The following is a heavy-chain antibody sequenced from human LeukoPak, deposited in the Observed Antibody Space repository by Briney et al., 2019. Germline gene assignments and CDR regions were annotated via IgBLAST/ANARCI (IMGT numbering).Heavy chain of an antibody. CDR1: GGSISSYY. D-gene: IGHD6-13*01. J-gene: IGHJ6*02. CDR2: IYYSGST. V-gene: IGHV4-59*01. CDR3: ARDPGYSSSWYPYYYYGIDV. Sequence: PSETLSLTCTVSGGSISSYYWSWIRQPPGKGLEWIGYIYYSGSTNYNPSLKSRVTISVDTSKNQFSLKLSSVTAADTAVYCCARDPGYSSSWYPYYYYGIDVWGQGTTVTVSS.